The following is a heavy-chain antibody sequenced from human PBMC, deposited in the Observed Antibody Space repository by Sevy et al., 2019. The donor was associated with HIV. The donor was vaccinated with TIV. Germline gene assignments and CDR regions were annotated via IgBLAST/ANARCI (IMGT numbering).Heavy chain of an antibody. CDR3: AKDRVWELGDAFDI. D-gene: IGHD6-13*01. J-gene: IGHJ3*02. Sequence: GGSLRLSCAASGFTFSSYAMNWVRQAPGKGLEWVSGLSGSGGSTNYADSVKGRFTISRDNSKNTLYLQMSSMGAEDTAVYYCAKDRVWELGDAFDIWGQGTMVTVSS. CDR2: LSGSGGST. CDR1: GFTFSSYA. V-gene: IGHV3-23*01.